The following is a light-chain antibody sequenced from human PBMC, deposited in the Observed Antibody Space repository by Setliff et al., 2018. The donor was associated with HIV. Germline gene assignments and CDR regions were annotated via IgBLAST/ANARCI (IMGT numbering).Light chain of an antibody. V-gene: IGLV2-14*01. J-gene: IGLJ1*01. CDR1: SNDFGSYDY. CDR2: EVS. CDR3: SSFTSSSSYV. Sequence: QSALTQPASVSGSPGQSITISCTGTSNDFGSYDYVSWYQHQPGKVPKLMIYEVSNRPSGVSDRFSGSKSGNTASLTISGLQTEDEADYYCSSFTSSSSYVFGTGTKVT.